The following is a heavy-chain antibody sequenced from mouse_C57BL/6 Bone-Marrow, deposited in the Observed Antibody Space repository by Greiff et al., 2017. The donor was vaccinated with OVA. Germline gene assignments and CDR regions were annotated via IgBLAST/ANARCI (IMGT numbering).Heavy chain of an antibody. Sequence: QVQLQQSGPGLVQPSQSLSITCTVSGFSLTSYGVHWVRQSPGKGLEWLGVIWRGGSTDYNAAFMSRLSITNDNSKSQVFFKMNSLQADDTAIYYCARLGLYAMDYWGQGTSVTVSS. D-gene: IGHD4-1*01. CDR3: ARLGLYAMDY. J-gene: IGHJ4*01. V-gene: IGHV2-5*01. CDR1: GFSLTSYG. CDR2: IWRGGST.